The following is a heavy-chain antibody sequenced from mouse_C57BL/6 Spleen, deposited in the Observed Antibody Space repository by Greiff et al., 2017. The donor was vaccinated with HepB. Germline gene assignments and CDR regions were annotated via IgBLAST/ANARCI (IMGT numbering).Heavy chain of an antibody. CDR2: IDPENGDT. CDR3: TTVYGSSHWYFDV. D-gene: IGHD1-1*01. J-gene: IGHJ1*03. CDR1: GFNIKDDY. V-gene: IGHV14-4*01. Sequence: VQLKESGAELVRPGASVKLSCTASGFNIKDDYMHWVKQRPEQGLEWIGWIDPENGDTEYASKFQGKATITADTSSNTAYLQLSSLTSEDTAVYYCTTVYGSSHWYFDVWGTGTTVTVSS.